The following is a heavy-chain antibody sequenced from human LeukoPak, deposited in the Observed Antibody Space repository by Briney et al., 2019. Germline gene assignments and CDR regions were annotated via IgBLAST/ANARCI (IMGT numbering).Heavy chain of an antibody. CDR3: ARAITDPYYYYYYMDV. V-gene: IGHV3-30*02. Sequence: GGSPRLSCAASGFTFSSYGMHWVRQAPGKGLEWVAFIRYDGSNKYYADSVKGRLTISRDNSKNTLYLQMGSLRAEDMAVYYCARAITDPYYYYYYMDVWGKGTTVTVSS. CDR2: IRYDGSNK. J-gene: IGHJ6*03. D-gene: IGHD1-14*01. CDR1: GFTFSSYG.